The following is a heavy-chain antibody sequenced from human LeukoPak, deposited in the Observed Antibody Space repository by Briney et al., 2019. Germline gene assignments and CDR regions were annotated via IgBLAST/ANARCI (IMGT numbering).Heavy chain of an antibody. CDR2: ISGSGGLT. Sequence: GGSLRLSCAASGFTFSSYAMSWVRQPPGKGPEWVSGISGSGGLTYHADSVKGRFTISRDNSKKMVYLEMNSLRAEDTAVYYCARAYYGSGSYYVDYWGQGTLVTVSS. J-gene: IGHJ4*02. D-gene: IGHD3-10*01. V-gene: IGHV3-23*01. CDR1: GFTFSSYA. CDR3: ARAYYGSGSYYVDY.